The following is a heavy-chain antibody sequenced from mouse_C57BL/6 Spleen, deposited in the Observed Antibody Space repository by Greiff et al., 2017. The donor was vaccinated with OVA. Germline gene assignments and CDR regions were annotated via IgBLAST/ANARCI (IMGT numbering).Heavy chain of an antibody. V-gene: IGHV5-16*01. J-gene: IGHJ4*01. CDR2: INYDGSST. CDR1: GFTFSDYY. D-gene: IGHD2-5*01. CDR3: ARDRGYSRDYAMDY. Sequence: EVKVEESEGGLVQPGSSMKLSCTASGFTFSDYYMAWVRQVPEKGLEWVANINYDGSSTYYLDSLKSRFIISRDNAKNILYLQMSSLKSEDTATYYCARDRGYSRDYAMDYWGQGTSVTVSS.